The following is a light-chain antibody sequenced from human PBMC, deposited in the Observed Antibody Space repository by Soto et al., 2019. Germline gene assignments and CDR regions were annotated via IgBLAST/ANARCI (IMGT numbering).Light chain of an antibody. Sequence: DIQMTQSPSTLSASVGDRVTITCRASQSLSGWLAWYQQKPGKAPNLLIYDTSTLKSGVTSRFSGSGSGTDFTLTISSLQPEDFATYYCQQYNSYSRTFGQGTKVEI. CDR2: DTS. CDR3: QQYNSYSRT. V-gene: IGKV1-5*01. J-gene: IGKJ1*01. CDR1: QSLSGW.